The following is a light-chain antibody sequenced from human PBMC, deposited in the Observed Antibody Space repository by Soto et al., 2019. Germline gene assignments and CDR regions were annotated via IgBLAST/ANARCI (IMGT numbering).Light chain of an antibody. CDR1: QSVSSSY. CDR2: GTS. J-gene: IGKJ1*01. CDR3: QQYGSSAWT. V-gene: IGKV3-20*01. Sequence: EIVLTQSPGTLSLSPGERATLSCRASQSVSSSYLAWYQQQPGQAHRLLIYGTSSRATAIPDRFSGSGSGTDFTLTISRLEPEDFAVHYCQQYGSSAWTFGQGTKVEIK.